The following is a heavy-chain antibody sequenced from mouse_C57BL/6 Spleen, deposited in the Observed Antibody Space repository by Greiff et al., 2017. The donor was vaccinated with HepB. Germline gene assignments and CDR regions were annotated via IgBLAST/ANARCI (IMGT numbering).Heavy chain of an antibody. J-gene: IGHJ4*01. CDR1: GYTFTDYE. CDR3: TRGEGFPYYAMDY. V-gene: IGHV1-15*01. CDR2: IDPETGGT. Sequence: QVQLKESGAELVRPGASVTLSRKASGYTFTDYEMHWVKQTPVHGLEWIGAIDPETGGTAYNQKFKGKAILTADKSSSTAYMELRSLTSEDSAVYYCTRGEGFPYYAMDYWGQGTSVTVSS.